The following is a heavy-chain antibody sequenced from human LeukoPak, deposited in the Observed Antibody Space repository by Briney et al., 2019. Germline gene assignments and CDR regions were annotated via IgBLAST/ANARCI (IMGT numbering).Heavy chain of an antibody. Sequence: QAGGSLRLSCAASGFTFSSYAMHWVRQAPGKGLEWVAVISYDGSNKYYADSVKGRFTISRDNSKNTLYLQMNSLRAEDTAVYYCARDRGMAPPSDAFDIWGQGTMVTVSS. CDR2: ISYDGSNK. J-gene: IGHJ3*02. V-gene: IGHV3-30-3*01. D-gene: IGHD5-24*01. CDR3: ARDRGMAPPSDAFDI. CDR1: GFTFSSYA.